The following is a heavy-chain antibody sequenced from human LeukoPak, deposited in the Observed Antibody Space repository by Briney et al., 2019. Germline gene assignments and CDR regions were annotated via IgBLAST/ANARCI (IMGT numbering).Heavy chain of an antibody. J-gene: IGHJ4*02. CDR3: ARSWIQLFFDY. D-gene: IGHD5-18*01. Sequence: ASVKVSCKASGYTFTSYGISWVRQAPGQGLEWMGWISAYNGNTNYAQKFQGRVTMTRDTSTSTVYMELSSLRSEDTAVYYCARSWIQLFFDYWGQGTLVTVSS. CDR2: ISAYNGNT. V-gene: IGHV1-18*01. CDR1: GYTFTSYG.